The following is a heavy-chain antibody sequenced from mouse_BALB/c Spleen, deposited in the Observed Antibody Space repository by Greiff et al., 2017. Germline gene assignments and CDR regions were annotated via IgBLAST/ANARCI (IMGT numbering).Heavy chain of an antibody. Sequence: EVQLQQSGAELVRSGASVKLSCTASGFNIKDYYMHWVKQRPEQGLEWIGWIDPENGDTEYAPKFQGKATMTADTSSNTAYLQLSSLTSEDTAVYYCNAYYYGSSPLDYWGKGTTRTVSS. CDR3: NAYYYGSSPLDY. CDR2: IDPENGDT. J-gene: IGHJ2*01. V-gene: IGHV14-4*02. D-gene: IGHD1-1*01. CDR1: GFNIKDYY.